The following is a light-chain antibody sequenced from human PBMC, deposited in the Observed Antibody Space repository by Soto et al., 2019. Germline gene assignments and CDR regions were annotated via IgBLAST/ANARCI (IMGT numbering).Light chain of an antibody. Sequence: SYELTQPPSVSVSPGQTARVTCSGDALSKQYTYWYQKKPGQAPVLVIYKDSERPSGIPERFSGSSSGTTVTLTISGVQAEDEADYHCQSADISGTSVVFGGGTKLTGL. CDR2: KDS. CDR3: QSADISGTSVV. CDR1: ALSKQY. V-gene: IGLV3-25*02. J-gene: IGLJ2*01.